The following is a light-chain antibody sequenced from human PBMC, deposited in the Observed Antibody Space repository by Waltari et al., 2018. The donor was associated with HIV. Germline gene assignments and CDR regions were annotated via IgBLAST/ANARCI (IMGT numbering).Light chain of an antibody. CDR1: ASDFGLYHF. V-gene: IGLV2-14*03. J-gene: IGLJ3*02. Sequence: AVTQPASVSGLPGQSTTISCTGDASDFGLYHFVSWYQQHSGKPPKLILYDLDRRASGVSDRFSGSMSDNTASLTISGLRAEDEAHYYCASFTGDNTVMFGGGTEVTVL. CDR2: DLD. CDR3: ASFTGDNTVM.